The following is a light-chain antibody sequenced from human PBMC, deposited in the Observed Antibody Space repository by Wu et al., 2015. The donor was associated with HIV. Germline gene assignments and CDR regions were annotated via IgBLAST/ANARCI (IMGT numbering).Light chain of an antibody. CDR3: QQYTTYGKYT. V-gene: IGKV1-5*03. Sequence: QMTQSPSTLSASVGDRVTITCRASQSISDWLAWYQQKPGKAPKLLLSRASSLETGVPSRFSGSGFGTEFTLTISSLQPDDFATYSCQQYTTYGKYTFGQGTKLEIK. CDR2: RAS. CDR1: QSISDW. J-gene: IGKJ2*01.